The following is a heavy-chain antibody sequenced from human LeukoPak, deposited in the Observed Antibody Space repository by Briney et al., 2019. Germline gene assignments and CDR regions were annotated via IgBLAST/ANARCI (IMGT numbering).Heavy chain of an antibody. CDR2: INSDGSST. CDR3: TRGVL. V-gene: IGHV3-74*01. CDR1: GFAFSRYW. Sequence: GGSLRLSCAASGFAFSRYWMHWVRQAPGKGPVWVSGINSDGSSTSYADSVRGRFTISRDNAKNMLYLQMNSLRVEDTAVYYCTRGVLGGQGTLVTVSS. J-gene: IGHJ4*02.